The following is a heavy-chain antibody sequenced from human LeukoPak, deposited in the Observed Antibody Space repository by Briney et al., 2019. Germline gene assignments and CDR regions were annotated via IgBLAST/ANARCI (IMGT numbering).Heavy chain of an antibody. CDR2: SSGSGGRT. CDR1: GFTFSSYA. CDR3: AKDLPLAFDI. J-gene: IGHJ3*02. V-gene: IGHV3-23*01. Sequence: PGGSLRLSCAASGFTFSSYAMSWVRQAPGKGLEWVSGSSGSGGRTYYADSVKGRFTISRDNSKNTLYLQMNTLRAEDTAVFYCAKDLPLAFDIWGQGTMVTVSS.